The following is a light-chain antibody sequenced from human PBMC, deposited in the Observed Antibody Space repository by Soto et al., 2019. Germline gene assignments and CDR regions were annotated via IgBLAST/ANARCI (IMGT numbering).Light chain of an antibody. V-gene: IGLV2-8*01. CDR2: EVS. Sequence: QPVLTQPPSASGSPGKSVTISCTGTSSDVGGYNFVSWYQQHPGQAPKLIIYEVSKRPSGVPDRFSGSKSGNTASLTVSGLQAEDEADYYCTSYAGSKNFYVFGTGTQLTVL. CDR1: SSDVGGYNF. J-gene: IGLJ1*01. CDR3: TSYAGSKNFYV.